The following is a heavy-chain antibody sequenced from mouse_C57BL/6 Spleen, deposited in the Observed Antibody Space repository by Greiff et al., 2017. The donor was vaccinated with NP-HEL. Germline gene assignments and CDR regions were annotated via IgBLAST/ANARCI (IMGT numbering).Heavy chain of an antibody. Sequence: EVKLMESGGGLVKPGGSLKLSCAASGFTFSDYGMHWVRQAPEKGLEWVAYISSGSSTIYYADTVKGRFTISRDNAKNTLFLQMTSLRSEDTAMYYCARDGNYGYYAMDYWGQGTSVTVSS. CDR2: ISSGSSTI. CDR1: GFTFSDYG. V-gene: IGHV5-17*01. D-gene: IGHD2-1*01. CDR3: ARDGNYGYYAMDY. J-gene: IGHJ4*01.